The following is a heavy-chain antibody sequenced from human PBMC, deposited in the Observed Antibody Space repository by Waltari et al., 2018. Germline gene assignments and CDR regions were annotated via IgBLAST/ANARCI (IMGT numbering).Heavy chain of an antibody. J-gene: IGHJ5*02. Sequence: QVQLQESGPGLVTPSETLSLPCTVPGGSISSYSWSWIRQPPGKGLEWIGYIYYSGSTNYNPALKSRVTISVDTSKNQFSLKLSSVTAADTAVYYCAREDAVVPAATGFDPWGQGTLVTVSS. CDR2: IYYSGST. D-gene: IGHD2-2*01. CDR1: GGSISSYS. CDR3: AREDAVVPAATGFDP. V-gene: IGHV4-59*01.